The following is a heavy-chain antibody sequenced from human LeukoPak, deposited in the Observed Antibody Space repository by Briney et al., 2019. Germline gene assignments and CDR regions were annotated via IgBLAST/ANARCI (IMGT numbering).Heavy chain of an antibody. D-gene: IGHD3-22*01. CDR1: GFTFSSYG. CDR3: AKPGGYYDSWGYFYS. V-gene: IGHV3-30*02. CDR2: IRYDGSNK. J-gene: IGHJ4*02. Sequence: GGSLRLSCAASGFTFSSYGMHCVRQAPGKGLEWVAFIRYDGSNKYYADSVKGRFTISRDNSKNTMYLQMNSLRAEDTAVYYCAKPGGYYDSWGYFYSWGQGNLVTVSS.